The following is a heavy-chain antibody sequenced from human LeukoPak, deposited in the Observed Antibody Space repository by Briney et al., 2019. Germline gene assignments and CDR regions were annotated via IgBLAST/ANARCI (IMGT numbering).Heavy chain of an antibody. V-gene: IGHV3-23*01. J-gene: IGHJ4*02. CDR3: ARVEYDSSGYYPDLDY. CDR2: ISGSGGST. D-gene: IGHD3-22*01. CDR1: GFTFSSYA. Sequence: PGGSLRLSCAASGFTFSSYAMSWVRQAPGKGLEWVSAISGSGGSTYYADSVKGRFTISRDNSKNTLYLQMNSLRAEDTAVYYCARVEYDSSGYYPDLDYWGQGTLVTVSS.